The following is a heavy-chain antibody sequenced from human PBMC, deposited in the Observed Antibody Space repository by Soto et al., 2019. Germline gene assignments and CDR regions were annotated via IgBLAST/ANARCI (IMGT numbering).Heavy chain of an antibody. CDR3: ARRTQLSYYYYYGMDV. V-gene: IGHV1-69*13. Sequence: ASVKVSCKXSGGTFSSYAISRVRQAPGQGLEWMGGIIPIFGTANYAQKFQGRVTITADESTSTAYMELSSLRSEDTAVYYCARRTQLSYYYYYGMDVWGQGITVTVSS. D-gene: IGHD5-18*01. CDR1: GGTFSSYA. CDR2: IIPIFGTA. J-gene: IGHJ6*02.